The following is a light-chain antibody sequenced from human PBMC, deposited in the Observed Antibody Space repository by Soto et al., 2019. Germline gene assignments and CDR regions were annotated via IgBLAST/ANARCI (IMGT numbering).Light chain of an antibody. CDR3: LQRSNWPRT. CDR2: DAS. J-gene: IGKJ2*01. Sequence: EIALTQSPATLSLSPGERATLSCRASQSVSNNLAWYQQRPGQAPRLLIYDASSRATAIPDRFSGSGSGTDFTLTISSLEPEDFAVYYCLQRSNWPRTFGQGTKLEIK. CDR1: QSVSNN. V-gene: IGKV3-11*01.